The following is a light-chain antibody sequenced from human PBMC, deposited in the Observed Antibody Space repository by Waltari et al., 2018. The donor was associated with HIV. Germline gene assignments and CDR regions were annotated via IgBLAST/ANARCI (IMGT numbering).Light chain of an antibody. V-gene: IGLV3-1*01. CDR3: LAWDNNIVA. CDR1: QLGNTN. J-gene: IGLJ2*01. Sequence: SYDVTQTPSVSASPGQTARITCAGDQLGNTNMSWYQQRPGQSPVLVIYQHTKRPSGIPERFSGSISGNTATLTIGGTQAMDEADYYCLAWDNNIVAFGGGTKLTVL. CDR2: QHT.